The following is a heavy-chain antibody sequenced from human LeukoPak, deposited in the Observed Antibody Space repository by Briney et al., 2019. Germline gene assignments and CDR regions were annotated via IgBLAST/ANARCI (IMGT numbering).Heavy chain of an antibody. CDR3: AREMRYQLLYGYNWFDS. D-gene: IGHD2-2*02. CDR1: GGSISSGGYY. V-gene: IGHV4-31*03. CDR2: IYYSGST. J-gene: IGHJ5*01. Sequence: PSETLSLTCTVSGGSISSGGYYWSWIRQHPGKGLEWIRDIYYSGSTYYNPSLKSRVTISVDTSKNQFSLKLSSVTAADTAVYYCAREMRYQLLYGYNWFDSWGQGTLVTVSS.